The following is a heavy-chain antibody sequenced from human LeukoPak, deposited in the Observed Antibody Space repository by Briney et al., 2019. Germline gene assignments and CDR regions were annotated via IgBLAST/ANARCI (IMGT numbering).Heavy chain of an antibody. CDR3: ARGSVYFDY. CDR1: GGTFSSYA. CDR2: IIPIFGIA. V-gene: IGHV1-69*04. Sequence: ASVKVSCKASGGTFSSYAISWVRQAPGQGLEWMGRIIPIFGIANYAQKFQGRVTITAVKSTSTAYMELSSLRSEDTAVYYCARGSVYFDYWGQGTLVTVSS. J-gene: IGHJ4*02. D-gene: IGHD1-14*01.